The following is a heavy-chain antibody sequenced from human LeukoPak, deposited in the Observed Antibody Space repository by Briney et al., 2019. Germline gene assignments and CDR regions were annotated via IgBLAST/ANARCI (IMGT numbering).Heavy chain of an antibody. Sequence: GGSLRLSCVASGFTLSDYWMYWVRQGPSRGLAHVSRVESDASRTTYADSVKGRFTISRDDAKNTMYLQMNSLRVEDTAVYYCVKGGHKLDIQTTHYYYGLDVWGQGTTVAVS. D-gene: IGHD5-12*01. CDR3: VKGGHKLDIQTTHYYYGLDV. V-gene: IGHV3-74*03. CDR1: GFTLSDYW. J-gene: IGHJ6*02. CDR2: VESDASRT.